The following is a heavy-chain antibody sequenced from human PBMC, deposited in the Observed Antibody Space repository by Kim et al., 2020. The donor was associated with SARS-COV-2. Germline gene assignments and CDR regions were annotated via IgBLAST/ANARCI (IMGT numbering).Heavy chain of an antibody. CDR1: GFTFSSYA. CDR2: ISGSGGST. Sequence: GGSLRLSCAASGFTFSSYAMSWVRQAPGKGLEWVSAISGSGGSTYYADSVKGRFTISRDNSKNTLYLQMNSLRAEDTAVYYCAKDGVVPAAIPHSQWSYYYGMDVWGQGTTVTVSS. V-gene: IGHV3-23*01. J-gene: IGHJ6*02. D-gene: IGHD2-2*02. CDR3: AKDGVVPAAIPHSQWSYYYGMDV.